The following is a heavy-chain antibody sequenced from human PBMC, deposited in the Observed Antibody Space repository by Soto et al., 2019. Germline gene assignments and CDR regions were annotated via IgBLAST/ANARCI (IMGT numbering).Heavy chain of an antibody. CDR1: GYNFTNYW. J-gene: IGHJ6*02. V-gene: IGHV5-51*01. CDR2: IYPGDSDT. D-gene: IGHD4-17*01. Sequence: PGESLKISWKGSGYNFTNYWITWVRQMPGKGVELMVIIYPGDSDTRYRPSFQGQVTISADKSISAAYLRWSSLKSSDTAMYYCARQEGPTVICHYGVDXWGQVTTVTVS. CDR3: ARQEGPTVICHYGVDX.